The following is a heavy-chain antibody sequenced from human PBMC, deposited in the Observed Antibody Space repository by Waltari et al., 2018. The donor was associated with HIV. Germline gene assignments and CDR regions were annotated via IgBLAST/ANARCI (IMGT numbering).Heavy chain of an antibody. J-gene: IGHJ3*01. CDR3: ARGGCSGSTCYSKSFDL. V-gene: IGHV1-69*01. Sequence: QVQLVQSGAEMKMPESSVKVSCKASGGTFSSYTISWVRQAPGQGLEWMGGIIPKFGTGNYAKKFQGRVTITADESTSTVYLVLSSLRSEDTAVYHCARGGCSGSTCYSKSFDLWGQGTRVTVS. CDR2: IIPKFGTG. D-gene: IGHD2-15*01. CDR1: GGTFSSYT.